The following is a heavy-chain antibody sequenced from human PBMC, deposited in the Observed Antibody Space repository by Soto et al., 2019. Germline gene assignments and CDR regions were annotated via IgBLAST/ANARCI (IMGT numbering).Heavy chain of an antibody. CDR2: IIPIFDIT. CDR3: STPEERDYSSNQHYYYALDV. J-gene: IGHJ6*02. CDR1: GGTFRSYS. V-gene: IGHV1-69*13. Sequence: SVKVSCKASGGTFRSYSISWVRQAPGQGLEWMGGIIPIFDITNYAQKFQGRLSITADESTSTAYMELSSLGSDDTAVYYCSTPEERDYSSNQHYYYALDVWGQGNTVPAYS. D-gene: IGHD2-21*01.